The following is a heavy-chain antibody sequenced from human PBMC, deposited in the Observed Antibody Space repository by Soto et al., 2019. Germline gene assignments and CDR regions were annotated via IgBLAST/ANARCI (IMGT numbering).Heavy chain of an antibody. Sequence: GGSLRLSCAASGFTFSSYGMHWVRQAPGKGLEWVAVIWYDGSNKYYADSVKGRFTISRDNSKNTLYLQMNSLRAEDTAVYYCARETFVRGVIMVDYYTDVWGKGTTVTVSS. V-gene: IGHV3-33*01. J-gene: IGHJ6*03. CDR2: IWYDGSNK. CDR3: ARETFVRGVIMVDYYTDV. CDR1: GFTFSSYG. D-gene: IGHD3-10*01.